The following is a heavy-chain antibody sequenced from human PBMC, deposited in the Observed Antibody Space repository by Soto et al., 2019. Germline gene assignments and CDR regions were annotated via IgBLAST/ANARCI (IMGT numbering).Heavy chain of an antibody. CDR3: TRALEMATRDRSYYYYGMDV. Sequence: PGGALRLSCAASGFTFSGAAMHWVRQASGKGLEWVGRIRSKANSYATAYAASVKGRFTISRDDSKNTAYLQMNSLKTEDTAVYYCTRALEMATRDRSYYYYGMDVWGQGTTVTVSS. D-gene: IGHD5-12*01. CDR2: IRSKANSYAT. V-gene: IGHV3-73*01. J-gene: IGHJ6*02. CDR1: GFTFSGAA.